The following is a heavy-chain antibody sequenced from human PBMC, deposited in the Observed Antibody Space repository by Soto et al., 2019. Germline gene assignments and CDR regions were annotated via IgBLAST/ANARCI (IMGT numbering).Heavy chain of an antibody. CDR3: VQSRCGGDCLQSYSSHSYYGLDV. CDR1: GLSLSTTGVG. J-gene: IGHJ6*02. Sequence: QITLKESGPPLVKPTQTLTLTCTFSGLSLSTTGVGVDWIRQPPGKALEWLALIYWDDDKRYSPSLKSRLTITKDTSKNQVVLTMTNMDPVDTATYYCVQSRCGGDCLQSYSSHSYYGLDVWGQGTTVTVSS. CDR2: IYWDDDK. V-gene: IGHV2-5*02. D-gene: IGHD2-21*02.